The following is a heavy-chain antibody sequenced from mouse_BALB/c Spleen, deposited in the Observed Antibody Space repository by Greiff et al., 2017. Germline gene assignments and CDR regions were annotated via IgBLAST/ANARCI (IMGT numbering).Heavy chain of an antibody. V-gene: IGHV2-9*02. D-gene: IGHD1-1*01. CDR1: GFSLTSYG. CDR2: IWAGGST. J-gene: IGHJ2*01. CDR3: ARDYYGSLYYFDY. Sequence: VKLMESGPGLVAPSQSLSITCTVSGFSLTSYGVHWVRQPPGKGLEWLGVIWAGGSTNYNSALMSRLSISKDNSKSQVFLKMNSLQTDDTAMYYCARDYYGSLYYFDYWGQGTTLTVSS.